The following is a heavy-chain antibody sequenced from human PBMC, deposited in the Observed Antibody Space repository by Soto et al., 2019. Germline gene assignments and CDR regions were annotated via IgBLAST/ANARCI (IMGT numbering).Heavy chain of an antibody. J-gene: IGHJ6*02. V-gene: IGHV6-1*01. CDR2: TYYRSKWYN. D-gene: IGHD6-13*01. Sequence: SQTLSLTCAISGDSVSSNSAAWNWVRQSPSRALEWLGRTYYRSKWYNDYAVSVKSRITINPDTSKNQFSLQLNSVTPEDTAVYYCARVPGSRATYYYYYGMDVWGQGTTVTVSS. CDR1: GDSVSSNSAA. CDR3: ARVPGSRATYYYYYGMDV.